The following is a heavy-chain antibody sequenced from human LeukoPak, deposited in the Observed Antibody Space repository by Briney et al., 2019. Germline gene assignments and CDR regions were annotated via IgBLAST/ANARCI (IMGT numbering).Heavy chain of an antibody. V-gene: IGHV1-46*01. J-gene: IGHJ5*02. CDR3: ARAFRQWLVALVWFDP. CDR2: INPSGGST. Sequence: ASVKVSCKASGYTLTSYYMHWVRQAPGQGLEWMGIINPSGGSTNYAQKFQGRVTMTRDMSTSTVYMELSSLRSEDTAVYYCARAFRQWLVALVWFDPWGQGTLVTVSS. D-gene: IGHD6-19*01. CDR1: GYTLTSYY.